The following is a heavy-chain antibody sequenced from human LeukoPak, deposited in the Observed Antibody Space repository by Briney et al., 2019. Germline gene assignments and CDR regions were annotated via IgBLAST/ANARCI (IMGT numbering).Heavy chain of an antibody. CDR2: ISGYNGNT. CDR1: GYTFTSYG. CDR3: ARDLGYCTNGVCHTRFDY. Sequence: ASVKVSCKASGYTFTSYGISWVRQAPGQGLEWMGWISGYNGNTDYAQKFQGRVTTTTDTSTSTAYMELRSLRSDDTAVYYCARDLGYCTNGVCHTRFDYWGQGTLVAVSS. D-gene: IGHD2-8*01. V-gene: IGHV1-18*01. J-gene: IGHJ4*02.